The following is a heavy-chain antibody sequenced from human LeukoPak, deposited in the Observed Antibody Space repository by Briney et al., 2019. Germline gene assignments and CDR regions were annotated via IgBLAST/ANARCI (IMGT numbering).Heavy chain of an antibody. CDR3: ARFDRDGYNLDY. CDR1: GGSISSGGYS. Sequence: SETLSLTCAVSGGSISSGGYSWSWIRQPPGKGLEWIGYIYHSGSTYYNPSLKSRVTISVDRSKNQFSLKLSSVTAADTAVYYCARFDRDGYNLDYWGQGTRVTVSS. D-gene: IGHD5-24*01. J-gene: IGHJ4*02. CDR2: IYHSGST. V-gene: IGHV4-30-2*01.